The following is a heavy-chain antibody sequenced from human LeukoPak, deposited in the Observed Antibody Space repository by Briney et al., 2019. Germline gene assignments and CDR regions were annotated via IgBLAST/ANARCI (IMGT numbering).Heavy chain of an antibody. Sequence: SETLSLTCTVSGGSISNYYWSWIRQPPGKGLEWIGYIYYDGSTNYNPSLKSRVTISVDTSKNQFSLKLSSVTAADTAVYYCARRRRIVETSKGDGFDIWGQGTMVTVSS. D-gene: IGHD1-26*01. V-gene: IGHV4-59*08. CDR1: GGSISNYY. CDR2: IYYDGST. J-gene: IGHJ3*02. CDR3: ARRRRIVETSKGDGFDI.